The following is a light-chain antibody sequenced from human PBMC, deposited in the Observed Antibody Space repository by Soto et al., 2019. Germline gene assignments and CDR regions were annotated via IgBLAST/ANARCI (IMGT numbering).Light chain of an antibody. V-gene: IGLV2-8*01. CDR2: DVY. Sequence: QSVLTQPPSASGSPGQSVTISCTGTSSDVGGYNYVSWYQQHPGKAPKLIIYDVYKRPSGVPDRFSGSKSGNTAALTVSGLQAEDEADYYCSSYVGTNSEVFGAGTKLTVL. CDR3: SSYVGTNSEV. J-gene: IGLJ1*01. CDR1: SSDVGGYNY.